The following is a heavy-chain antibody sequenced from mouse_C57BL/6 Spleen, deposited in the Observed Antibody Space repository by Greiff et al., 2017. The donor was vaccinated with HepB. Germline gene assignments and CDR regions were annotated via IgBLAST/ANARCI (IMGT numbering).Heavy chain of an antibody. V-gene: IGHV1-54*01. CDR3: ARSDQVYAMDY. CDR1: GYAFTNYL. CDR2: INPGSGGT. J-gene: IGHJ4*01. Sequence: QVQLQQSGAELVRPGPSVKVSCKASGYAFTNYLIEWVKQRPGQGLEWIGVINPGSGGTNYNEKFKGKATLTADKSSSTAYMQLSSLTSEDSAVYFCARSDQVYAMDYWGQGTSVTVSS.